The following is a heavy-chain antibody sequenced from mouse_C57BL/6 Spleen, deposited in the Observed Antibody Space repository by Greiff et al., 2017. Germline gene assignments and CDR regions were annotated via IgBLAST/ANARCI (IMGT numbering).Heavy chain of an antibody. Sequence: EVKVVESGGGLVKPGGSLKLSCAASGFTFSDYGMHWVRQAPEKGLEWVAYISSGSSTIYYADTVKGRFTISRDNAKNTLFLQMTSLRSEDTAMYYCAKNYGSSLYYAMDYWGQGTSVTVSS. V-gene: IGHV5-17*01. CDR3: AKNYGSSLYYAMDY. J-gene: IGHJ4*01. CDR2: ISSGSSTI. D-gene: IGHD1-1*01. CDR1: GFTFSDYG.